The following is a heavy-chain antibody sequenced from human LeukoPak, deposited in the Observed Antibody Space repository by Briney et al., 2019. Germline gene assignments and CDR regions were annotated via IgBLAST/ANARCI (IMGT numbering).Heavy chain of an antibody. CDR3: VSDAFDI. CDR2: ISSSGSAI. Sequence: PGGSLRLSCAASGFTFSNFEMTWVRQAPEKGLELVSYISSSGSAIYYGHSVKGRFTISRDNAKNSQYLQMNNMRAEATVDYYGVSDAFDIWGQGTMVTVSS. CDR1: GFTFSNFE. J-gene: IGHJ3*02. V-gene: IGHV3-48*03.